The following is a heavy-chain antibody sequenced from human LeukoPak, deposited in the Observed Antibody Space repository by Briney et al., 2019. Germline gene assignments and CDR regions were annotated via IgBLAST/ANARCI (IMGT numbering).Heavy chain of an antibody. J-gene: IGHJ4*02. Sequence: PSETLSLTCTVSGFSISSGHYWGWVRQPPGAGLEWIGSVYQSGTTYYNPPLKSRVTTSVDMSKNQFSLRLRPVTAADTAVYYCARIFIRNGYSSYFDCWGQGTLVTVSP. D-gene: IGHD5-18*01. CDR3: ARIFIRNGYSSYFDC. CDR1: GFSISSGHY. V-gene: IGHV4-38-2*02. CDR2: VYQSGTT.